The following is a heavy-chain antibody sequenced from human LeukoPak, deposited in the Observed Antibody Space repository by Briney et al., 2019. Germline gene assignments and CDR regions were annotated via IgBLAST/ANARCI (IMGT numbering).Heavy chain of an antibody. CDR2: IYYSGST. D-gene: IGHD6-13*01. V-gene: IGHV4-59*08. CDR3: ARQVEETQKQLANWFDP. J-gene: IGHJ5*02. Sequence: SETLSLTCTVSGGSISSYYWSWIRQPPGKGLEWIGYIYYSGSTNYNPSLKSRVTISVDTSKNQFSLKLSSVTAADTAVHYCARQVEETQKQLANWFDPWGQGTLVTVSS. CDR1: GGSISSYY.